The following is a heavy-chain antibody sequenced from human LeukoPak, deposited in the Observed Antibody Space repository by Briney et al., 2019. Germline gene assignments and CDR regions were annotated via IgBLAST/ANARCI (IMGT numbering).Heavy chain of an antibody. CDR3: ARDLKTSGWYGDFDY. J-gene: IGHJ4*02. Sequence: GGSLRLSCVASGFTVSRNYMSWVPQAPGKGLGWVSAIFSGGSTFYADSVTGRFTISRDNSKNTVYLEMNSLRAEDTAVYYCARDLKTSGWYGDFDYWGQGTLVTVSS. CDR2: IFSGGST. V-gene: IGHV3-53*01. D-gene: IGHD6-19*01. CDR1: GFTVSRNY.